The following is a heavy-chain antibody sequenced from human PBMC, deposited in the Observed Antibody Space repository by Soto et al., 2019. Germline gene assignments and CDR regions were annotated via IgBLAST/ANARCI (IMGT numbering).Heavy chain of an antibody. J-gene: IGHJ3*02. CDR2: INPSGGGT. V-gene: IGHV1-46*01. CDR3: ASGSTGSAFDI. D-gene: IGHD1-26*01. Sequence: ASVKVSCKASGYTFTSYYMHWVRQAPGQGLEWMGIINPSGGGTSXAQNFQGRVXMTRDTSTSTVXMELSXLRSEDTAVYYSASGSTGSAFDIWGQGTMVTVS. CDR1: GYTFTSYY.